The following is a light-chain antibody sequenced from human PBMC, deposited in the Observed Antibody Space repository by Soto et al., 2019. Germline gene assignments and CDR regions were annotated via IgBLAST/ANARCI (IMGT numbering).Light chain of an antibody. CDR3: HQYDTSPRT. Sequence: LTQTTGTLSLSPGERASLSCSASQSLSSGYLAWYHQKPGQAPRILIYAASSRATGIPDRFSGSGSGTDFTLTISRLEPEDFAVYYCHQYDTSPRTFGQGTKVDNK. V-gene: IGKV3-20*01. CDR2: AAS. J-gene: IGKJ1*01. CDR1: QSLSSGY.